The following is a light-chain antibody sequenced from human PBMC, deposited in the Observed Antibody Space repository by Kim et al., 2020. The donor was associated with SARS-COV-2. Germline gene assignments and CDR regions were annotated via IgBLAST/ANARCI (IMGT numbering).Light chain of an antibody. Sequence: PGERAPLSRRASQSVSSNLAWYQQKPGQAPRLLIYGASTRATGIPARFSGSGSGTEFTLTISSLQSEDFAVYYCQQYNNWPLLTFGGGTKVDIK. CDR3: QQYNNWPLLT. CDR2: GAS. V-gene: IGKV3-15*01. J-gene: IGKJ4*01. CDR1: QSVSSN.